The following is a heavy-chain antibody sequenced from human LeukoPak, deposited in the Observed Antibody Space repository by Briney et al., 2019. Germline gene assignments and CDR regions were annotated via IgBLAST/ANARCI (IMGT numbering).Heavy chain of an antibody. CDR3: ARDPTHHLYSSSWYGNWFDP. CDR2: ISAYNGNT. D-gene: IGHD6-13*01. CDR1: GHTFTSCG. V-gene: IGHV1-18*01. J-gene: IGHJ5*02. Sequence: ASVKVSCKASGHTFTSCGISWVRQAPGQGLEWMGWISAYNGNTNYAQKLQGRVTMTTDTSTSTAYMELRSLRSDDTAVYYCARDPTHHLYSSSWYGNWFDPWGQGTLVTVSS.